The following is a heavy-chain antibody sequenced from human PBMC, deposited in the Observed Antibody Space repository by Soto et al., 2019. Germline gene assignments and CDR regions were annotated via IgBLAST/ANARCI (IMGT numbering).Heavy chain of an antibody. CDR2: IYYSGST. V-gene: IGHV4-39*07. CDR3: ARVGGLAARTFDY. D-gene: IGHD6-6*01. J-gene: IGHJ4*02. Sequence: PSETLSVTCTVSGGSISSSSYYWGWIRQPPGKGLEWIGSIYYSGSTNYNPSLKSRVTISVDTSKNQFSLNLRSMSPADTAVYYCARVGGLAARTFDYWGPGTLVTVSS. CDR1: GGSISSSSYY.